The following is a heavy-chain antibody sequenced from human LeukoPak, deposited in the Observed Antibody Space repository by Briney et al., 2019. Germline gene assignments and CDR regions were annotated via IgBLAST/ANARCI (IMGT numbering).Heavy chain of an antibody. CDR2: IYPGDSDT. Sequence: GESLKISCKGSGYSFSTYWIAWVRQMPGKGLEWMGIIYPGDSDTRYSPSFQGQVTISADKSISTAYLQWSSLKASDTAMYYCARPLEGVAGTWGYWGQGTLVTVSS. J-gene: IGHJ4*02. CDR1: GYSFSTYW. CDR3: ARPLEGVAGTWGY. V-gene: IGHV5-51*01. D-gene: IGHD6-19*01.